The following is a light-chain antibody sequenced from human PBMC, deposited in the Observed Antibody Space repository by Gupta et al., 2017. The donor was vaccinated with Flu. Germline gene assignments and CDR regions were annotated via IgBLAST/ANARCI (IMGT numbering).Light chain of an antibody. Sequence: QSVLTQPPSVSGAPGQRGTISCTGSRSNIGAGYDVHWYQQLPGTAPKLLIYGNSNRPSGVPDRFSGSKSGTSASLAITGLQAEDEADYYCQSYDSSLSGTRVFGTGTKVTVL. J-gene: IGLJ1*01. V-gene: IGLV1-40*01. CDR1: RSNIGAGYD. CDR3: QSYDSSLSGTRV. CDR2: GNS.